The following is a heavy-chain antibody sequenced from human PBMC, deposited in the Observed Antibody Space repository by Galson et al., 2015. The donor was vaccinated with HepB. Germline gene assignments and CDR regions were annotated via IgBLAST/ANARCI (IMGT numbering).Heavy chain of an antibody. V-gene: IGHV3-74*01. Sequence: SLRLSCAASGFTFSSYWMNWVRQAPGKGLVCVSRINSDGSGTTYADYVKGRFTISRDNAKNTLYLQMNSLRVEDTAVYYCARYSYGHSDYWGQGTLVTVSS. CDR3: ARYSYGHSDY. CDR1: GFTFSSYW. D-gene: IGHD5-18*01. CDR2: INSDGSGT. J-gene: IGHJ4*02.